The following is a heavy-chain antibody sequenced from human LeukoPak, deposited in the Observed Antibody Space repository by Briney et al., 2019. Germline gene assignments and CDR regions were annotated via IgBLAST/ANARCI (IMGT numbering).Heavy chain of an antibody. J-gene: IGHJ4*02. CDR2: ISSSSSYI. CDR1: GVIFSSYS. CDR3: GRDAALGSGSVDY. Sequence: GGSLRLSCAASGVIFSSYSMNWVRQAPGKGLEWVSSISSSSSYIYYADSVKGRFTISGDNAKNSLYLQMNSLRAEDTAVYYCGRDAALGSGSVDYWGQGVLVTVSS. D-gene: IGHD3-10*01. V-gene: IGHV3-21*01.